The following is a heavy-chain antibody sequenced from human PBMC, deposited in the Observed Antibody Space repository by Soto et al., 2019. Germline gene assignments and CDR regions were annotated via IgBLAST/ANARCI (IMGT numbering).Heavy chain of an antibody. D-gene: IGHD3-22*01. CDR2: ISASAGST. CDR1: GFIFRSHA. V-gene: IGHV3-23*01. J-gene: IGHJ4*02. Sequence: GGSLRLSCAASGFIFRSHAMSWVRQAPGKGLEWVSAISASAGSTYYADSVKGRFTISRDNSKNTLYLQMNSLRAEDTAVYYFSKDLTDYYVRGGYSCFYYWGQGTLVTVSS. CDR3: SKDLTDYYVRGGYSCFYY.